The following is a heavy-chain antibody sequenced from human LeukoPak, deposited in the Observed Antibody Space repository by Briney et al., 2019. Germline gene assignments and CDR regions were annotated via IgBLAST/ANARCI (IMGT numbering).Heavy chain of an antibody. J-gene: IGHJ4*02. CDR2: INPNSGGT. Sequence: ASVKVSCKASGYXFTGYYMHWVRQAPGQGLEWMGWINPNSGGTNYAQKFQGRVTMTRDTSISTAYMELSSLRSDDTAVYYCASPGSSYDVLTGPGYCDYWGQGTLVTVSS. CDR3: ASPGSSYDVLTGPGYCDY. CDR1: GYXFTGYY. V-gene: IGHV1-2*02. D-gene: IGHD3-9*01.